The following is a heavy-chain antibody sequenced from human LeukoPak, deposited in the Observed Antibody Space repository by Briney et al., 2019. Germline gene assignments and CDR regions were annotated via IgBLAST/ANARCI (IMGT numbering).Heavy chain of an antibody. CDR3: ASDREDTANLHYFDY. V-gene: IGHV3-30-3*01. J-gene: IGHJ4*02. CDR2: ISYDGSNK. Sequence: GGFLRLSCAASGFTFSSYAMHWVRQAPGKGLEWVAVISYDGSNKYYADSVKGRFTISRDNSKNTLYLQMNSLRVEDTAVYYCASDREDTANLHYFDYWGQGTLVTVSS. CDR1: GFTFSSYA. D-gene: IGHD5-18*01.